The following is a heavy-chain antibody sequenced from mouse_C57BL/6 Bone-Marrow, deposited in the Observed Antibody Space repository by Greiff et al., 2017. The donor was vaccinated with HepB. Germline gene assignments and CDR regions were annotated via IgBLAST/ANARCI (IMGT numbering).Heavy chain of an antibody. CDR1: GYAFSSSW. J-gene: IGHJ2*01. CDR3: ARGAIITTVVAPYFDY. D-gene: IGHD1-1*01. CDR2: IYPGDGDT. V-gene: IGHV1-82*01. Sequence: QVQLQQSGPELVKPGASVKISCKASGYAFSSSWMNWVKQRPGKGLEWIGRIYPGDGDTNYNGKFKGKATLTADKSSSTAYMQLSSLTSEDSAVYFCARGAIITTVVAPYFDYWGQGTTLTVSS.